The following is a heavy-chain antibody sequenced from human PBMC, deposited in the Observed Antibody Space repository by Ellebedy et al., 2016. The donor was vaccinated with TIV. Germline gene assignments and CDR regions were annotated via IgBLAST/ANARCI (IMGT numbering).Heavy chain of an antibody. Sequence: MPSETLSLTCTVSAISIGRYFWNWIRHSPENGLEWIGYIYYSGTTTYSPPLKSSVTMSVDTSKNQFSLRLTAATAADTAVYYCARRLHYGDWYFDLWGRGTLVTVSS. CDR3: ARRLHYGDWYFDL. J-gene: IGHJ2*01. V-gene: IGHV4-59*01. CDR1: AISIGRYF. D-gene: IGHD4-17*01. CDR2: IYYSGTT.